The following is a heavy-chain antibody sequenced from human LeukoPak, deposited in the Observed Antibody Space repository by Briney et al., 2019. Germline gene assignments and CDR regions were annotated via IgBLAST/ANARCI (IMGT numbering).Heavy chain of an antibody. CDR1: GFTVSSNY. J-gene: IGHJ4*02. CDR2: ISSSSSYI. Sequence: GGSLRLSCAASGFTVSSNYMNWVRQAPGKGLEWVSSISSSSSYIYYADSVKGRFTISRDNAKNSLYLQMNSLRAEDTAVYYCARDRIWGYDILTGSGALDYWGQGTLVTVSS. CDR3: ARDRIWGYDILTGSGALDY. D-gene: IGHD3-9*01. V-gene: IGHV3-21*01.